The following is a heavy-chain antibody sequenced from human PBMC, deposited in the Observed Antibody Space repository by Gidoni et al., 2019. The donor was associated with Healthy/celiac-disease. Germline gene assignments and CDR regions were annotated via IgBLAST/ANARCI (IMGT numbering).Heavy chain of an antibody. J-gene: IGHJ6*02. CDR2: IKSKTDGGTT. CDR3: TWFNFYYYGMDV. CDR1: GFTSSNAW. D-gene: IGHD3-10*01. Sequence: EVQLVESGGGLVKPGGSLRLSCAASGFTSSNAWMSWVRQAPGKGLDGVGRIKSKTDGGTTDYAAPVKGRFTISRDDSKNTLYLQMNSLKTEDTAVYYCTWFNFYYYGMDVWGQGTTVTVSS. V-gene: IGHV3-15*01.